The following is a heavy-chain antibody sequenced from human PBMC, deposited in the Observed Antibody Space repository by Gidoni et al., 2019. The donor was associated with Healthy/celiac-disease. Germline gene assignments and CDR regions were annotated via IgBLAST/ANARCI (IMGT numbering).Heavy chain of an antibody. CDR2: ISGSGGST. D-gene: IGHD2-2*01. V-gene: IGHV3-23*01. Sequence: EVQLLVSGGGLVQPGGSLRLSCVASGFTFSSYAMSWVRQAPGKGPEWVSAISGSGGSTYYADSVKGRFTISRDNSKNKLYLQMNSLRAEDTAVYYCAKTVYCSSTSCYRPLYFDYWGQGTLVTVSS. CDR1: GFTFSSYA. CDR3: AKTVYCSSTSCYRPLYFDY. J-gene: IGHJ4*02.